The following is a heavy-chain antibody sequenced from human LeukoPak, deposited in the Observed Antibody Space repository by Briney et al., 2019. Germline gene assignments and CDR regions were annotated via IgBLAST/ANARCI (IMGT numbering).Heavy chain of an antibody. V-gene: IGHV4-30-4*07. CDR1: GGSFSSGGNS. CDR2: IFYSGKT. Sequence: SSETLSLTCSVSGGSFSSGGNSGSWIRQPPGKGLEWIGNIFYSGKTFFSSSLKSRVKIPVCTSKKHLFFRLRSPNAAGTAVLFCARNQNIQYGDYGYYFDYWGQGILVTVSS. D-gene: IGHD4-17*01. J-gene: IGHJ4*02. CDR3: ARNQNIQYGDYGYYFDY.